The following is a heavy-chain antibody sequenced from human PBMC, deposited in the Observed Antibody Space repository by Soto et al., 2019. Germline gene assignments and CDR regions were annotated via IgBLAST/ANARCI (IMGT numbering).Heavy chain of an antibody. CDR3: ARDWCSRCPEGYNYGTDV. D-gene: IGHD2-2*01. CDR1: GGSVSSGSYY. CDR2: IYYSGST. J-gene: IGHJ6*02. V-gene: IGHV4-61*01. Sequence: AETLSLTCTVSGGSVSSGSYYWGWIRQPPGKGLEWIGYIYYSGSTNYNPSLKSRVTISADTSKNQFSLKLSSVTAADTAVYYCARDWCSRCPEGYNYGTDVWGQGTTVT.